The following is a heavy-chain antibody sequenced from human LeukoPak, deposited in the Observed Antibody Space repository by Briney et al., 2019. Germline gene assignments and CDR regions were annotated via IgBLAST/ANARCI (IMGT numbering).Heavy chain of an antibody. V-gene: IGHV3-21*01. D-gene: IGHD3-22*01. CDR2: ISSISSYI. Sequence: GGSLRLSWAASGFTFSSYSMTWVGQAPGRGLEWVSSISSISSYIYYADSVKGRFTISRDNAKNSLYLQMNSLRAEDTAVYYCAREGGYYYDSSGYYPPSFDYWGQGTLVTVSS. J-gene: IGHJ4*02. CDR3: AREGGYYYDSSGYYPPSFDY. CDR1: GFTFSSYS.